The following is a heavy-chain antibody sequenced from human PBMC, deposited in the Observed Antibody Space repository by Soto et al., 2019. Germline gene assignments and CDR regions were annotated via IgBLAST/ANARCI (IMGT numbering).Heavy chain of an antibody. CDR3: AKTPRGSGPYYYGMDV. D-gene: IGHD6-19*01. V-gene: IGHV3-23*01. J-gene: IGHJ6*02. Sequence: EVQLLESGGGLVQPGGSLRLCCAASGFTFSSYAMSWVRQAPGKGLEWVSAISGSGGSTYYADSVKGRFTISRDNSKNTLYLQMNSLRAEDTAVYYCAKTPRGSGPYYYGMDVWGQGTTVTVSS. CDR1: GFTFSSYA. CDR2: ISGSGGST.